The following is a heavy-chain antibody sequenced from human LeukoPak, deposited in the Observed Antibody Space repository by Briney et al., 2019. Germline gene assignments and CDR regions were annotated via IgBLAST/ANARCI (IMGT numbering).Heavy chain of an antibody. Sequence: GGSLRLSCAASGFTFSSYAMSWVRQAPGKGLEWVASINEDGSEIHYVDSVKGRFTISRDNAKDSLYLQMNSLTAEDTAMYYCVRAYHPGGWFDPWGQGTLVTVSS. J-gene: IGHJ5*02. CDR3: VRAYHPGGWFDP. CDR1: GFTFSSYA. V-gene: IGHV3-7*04. CDR2: INEDGSEI. D-gene: IGHD2-21*01.